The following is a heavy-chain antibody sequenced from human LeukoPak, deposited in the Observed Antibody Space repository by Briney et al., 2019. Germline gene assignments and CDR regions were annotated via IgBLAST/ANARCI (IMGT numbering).Heavy chain of an antibody. V-gene: IGHV3-30*18. Sequence: GSLILSCAASGLTFSSYGMHWVRQAPGKGLEWVAVISYDGSNKYYADSVKGRFTISRDNSKNTLYLQMNSLRAEDTAVYYCAKRGQYCSSTSCSGMDVWGQGTTVTVSS. D-gene: IGHD2-2*01. CDR2: ISYDGSNK. J-gene: IGHJ6*02. CDR3: AKRGQYCSSTSCSGMDV. CDR1: GLTFSSYG.